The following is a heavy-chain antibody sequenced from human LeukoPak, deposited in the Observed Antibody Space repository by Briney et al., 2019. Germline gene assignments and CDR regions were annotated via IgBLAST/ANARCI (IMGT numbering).Heavy chain of an antibody. J-gene: IGHJ4*02. D-gene: IGHD2-21*02. CDR1: GGSFSGYY. Sequence: PSETLSLTCAVYGGSFSGYYWSWIRQPPGKGLEWIGEINHSGSTNYNPSIKSRVTISVDTSKNQFSLNLTSVTAADTAVYYCARRLHYFDYWGQGSLVTVSS. V-gene: IGHV4-34*01. CDR2: INHSGST. CDR3: ARRLHYFDY.